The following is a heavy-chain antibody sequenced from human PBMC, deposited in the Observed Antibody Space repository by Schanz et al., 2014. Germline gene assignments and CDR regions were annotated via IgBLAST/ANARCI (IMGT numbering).Heavy chain of an antibody. CDR2: INHGGST. J-gene: IGHJ3*02. D-gene: IGHD4-17*01. CDR3: ARDRGRGDLPGDI. CDR1: GFTVSSNH. Sequence: QVQMVESGGGVVQPGRSLRLSCAVSGFTVSSNHMSWVRQPPGKGLEWIAEINHGGSTNYNPSLKSRVTISVDTSKNQFSLNLSSATAADTAVYYCARDRGRGDLPGDIWGQGTMVTVSS. V-gene: IGHV4-34*09.